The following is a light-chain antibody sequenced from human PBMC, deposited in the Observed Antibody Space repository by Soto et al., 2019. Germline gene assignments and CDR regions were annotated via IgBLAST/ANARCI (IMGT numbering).Light chain of an antibody. CDR1: QGISSY. J-gene: IGKJ1*01. Sequence: AIRMTQSPSSLSASTGDRVTITCRASQGISSYLAWYQQKPGKAPKLLIYAASTLQSGVPSRFSGSGSGTDFTLTXSCLQSEXFATYYCQQYYSYPWTFGQGTKVEIK. V-gene: IGKV1-8*01. CDR2: AAS. CDR3: QQYYSYPWT.